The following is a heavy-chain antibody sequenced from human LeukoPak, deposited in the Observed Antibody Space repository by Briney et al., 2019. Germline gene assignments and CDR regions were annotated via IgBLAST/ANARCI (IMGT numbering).Heavy chain of an antibody. D-gene: IGHD5-24*01. CDR2: ISSSSSYI. Sequence: PGGSLRLSCAASGFTFRNYWMSWVRQAPGKGLEWVSSISSSSSYIYYADSVKGRFTISRDNAKNSLYLQMNSLRAEDTAVYYCARSCCRDGYNQDENYFDYWGQGTLVTVSS. CDR3: ARSCCRDGYNQDENYFDY. J-gene: IGHJ4*02. CDR1: GFTFRNYW. V-gene: IGHV3-21*01.